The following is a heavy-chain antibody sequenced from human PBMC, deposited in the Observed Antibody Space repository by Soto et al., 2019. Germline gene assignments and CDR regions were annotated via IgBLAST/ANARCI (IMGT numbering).Heavy chain of an antibody. CDR1: GFTFSNYC. J-gene: IGHJ4*02. D-gene: IGHD3-22*01. CDR2: ISSSSSYT. CDR3: ARSITDYYDSSGYYDDY. V-gene: IGHV3-11*03. Sequence: PGGSLRLSCAASGFTFSNYCMHWVRQAPGKGLEWVSYISSSSSYTNYADSVKGRFTISRDNAKNSLYLQMNSLRAEDTAVYYCARSITDYYDSSGYYDDYWGQGTLVTVSS.